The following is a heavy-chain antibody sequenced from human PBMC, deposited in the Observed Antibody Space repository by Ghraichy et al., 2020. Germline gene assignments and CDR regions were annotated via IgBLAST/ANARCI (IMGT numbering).Heavy chain of an antibody. CDR1: GYTFTGYY. Sequence: ASVKVSCKASGYTFTGYYMHWVRQAPGQGPEWMGWINPNSGDTNYAQNFQGRVTMTRDTSISTAYMELSRLRSDDTAVYYCARVRRSSNHQVGTYYFDYWGQGTLVTVSS. CDR2: INPNSGDT. CDR3: ARVRRSSNHQVGTYYFDY. D-gene: IGHD2-2*01. J-gene: IGHJ4*02. V-gene: IGHV1-2*02.